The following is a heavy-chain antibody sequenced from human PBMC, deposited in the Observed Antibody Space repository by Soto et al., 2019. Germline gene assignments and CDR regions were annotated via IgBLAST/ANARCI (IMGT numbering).Heavy chain of an antibody. CDR1: GGSISSYY. CDR3: ARRYGYSFDY. CDR2: IYNSGRT. Sequence: QVQLQESGPGLVKPSETLSLTCTVSGGSISSYYWSWIRQPPGKGLEWIGYIYNSGRTNYNPSLTRRVSISVAPSKNQFSLKLSSVTAADTAVYYCARRYGYSFDYWGQGTRVTVSS. V-gene: IGHV4-59*08. D-gene: IGHD1-1*01. J-gene: IGHJ4*02.